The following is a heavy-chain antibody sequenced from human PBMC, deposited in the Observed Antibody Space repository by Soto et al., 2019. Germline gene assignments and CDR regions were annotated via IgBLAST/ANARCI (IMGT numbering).Heavy chain of an antibody. J-gene: IGHJ4*02. V-gene: IGHV3-66*01. CDR3: ARAPLYGGQAY. CDR2: IYSGGST. D-gene: IGHD4-17*01. Sequence: EVQLVKSGGGLVQPGGSLRLSCAASGFSVNSDYMTWVRQAPGKGLEWVSVIYSGGSTYYTDSVKGRFTMSRDNSKNTLYLQMSSLRAEDTAVYYCARAPLYGGQAYWGQGTLVTVSS. CDR1: GFSVNSDY.